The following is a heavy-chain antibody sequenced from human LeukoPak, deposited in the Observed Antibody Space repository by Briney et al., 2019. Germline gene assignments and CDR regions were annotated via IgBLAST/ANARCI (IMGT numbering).Heavy chain of an antibody. CDR1: GFTFSSYG. D-gene: IGHD3-22*01. J-gene: IGHJ4*02. V-gene: IGHV3-30*02. Sequence: PGGSLRLSCAAAGFTFSSYGMHWVRQAPGKGLEWVAFIRYDGSNKYYADSVKGRFTISRDNSKNTLYLQMNSLRAEDTAVYYCAKDSITYYYDSSGSALDYWGQGTLVTVSS. CDR3: AKDSITYYYDSSGSALDY. CDR2: IRYDGSNK.